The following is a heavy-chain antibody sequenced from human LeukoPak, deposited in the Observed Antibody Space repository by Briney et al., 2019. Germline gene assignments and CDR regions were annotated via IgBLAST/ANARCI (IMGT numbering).Heavy chain of an antibody. CDR3: ARVPRTMPDY. V-gene: IGHV3-7*01. D-gene: IGHD2-2*01. CDR2: INQGGSEK. J-gene: IGHJ4*02. CDR1: GFTFSSYW. Sequence: GGSLRLSCAASGFTFSSYWMNSVRQAPGKGLEWVANINQGGSEKYYVDSVKGRFTISKDNAKNSLYLQMNSLRAEDTAVYYCARVPRTMPDYWGQGTLVTVSS.